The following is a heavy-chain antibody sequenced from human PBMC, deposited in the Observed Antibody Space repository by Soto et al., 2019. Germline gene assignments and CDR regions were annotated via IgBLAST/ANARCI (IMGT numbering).Heavy chain of an antibody. CDR2: IYYSGST. D-gene: IGHD5-12*01. CDR3: ARWAAKVATIPYYFDY. CDR1: GGSISSYY. Sequence: SETLSLTCTVSGGSISSYYWSWIRQPPGKGLEWIGYIYYSGSTNYNPSLKSRVTISVDTSKNQFSLKLGSVTAADTAVYYCARWAAKVATIPYYFDYWGQGTLVTVSS. V-gene: IGHV4-59*01. J-gene: IGHJ4*02.